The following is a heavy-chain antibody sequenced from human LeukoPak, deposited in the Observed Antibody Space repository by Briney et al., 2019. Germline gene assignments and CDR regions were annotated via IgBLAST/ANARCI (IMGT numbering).Heavy chain of an antibody. CDR3: ATVRWSDIVFDY. Sequence: ASVKASCKVSGYTLTELSMHWVRQAPGKGLEWMGGFDPEDGETIYAQKFQGRVTMTEDTSTDTAYMELSSLRSEDTAVYYCATVRWSDIVFDYWGQGTLVTVSS. CDR2: FDPEDGET. CDR1: GYTLTELS. V-gene: IGHV1-24*01. J-gene: IGHJ4*02. D-gene: IGHD2-15*01.